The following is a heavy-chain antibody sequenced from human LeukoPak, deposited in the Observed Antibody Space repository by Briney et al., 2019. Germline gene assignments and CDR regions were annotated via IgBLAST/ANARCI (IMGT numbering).Heavy chain of an antibody. CDR1: GFTFSSYY. V-gene: IGHV3-74*01. J-gene: IGHJ4*01. CDR3: AFYGSGSPS. CDR2: INSDGGST. Sequence: GGSLRLSCAASGFTFSSYYMHWVRQAPGKGPVWVSRINSDGGSTTYADSVKGRFTISRDNAKNTLYLQMNSLRAKDTAVYYCAFYGSGSPSWGQGTLVTVSS. D-gene: IGHD3-10*01.